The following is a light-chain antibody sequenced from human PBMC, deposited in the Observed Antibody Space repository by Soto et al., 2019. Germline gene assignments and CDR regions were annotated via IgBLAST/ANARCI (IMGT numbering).Light chain of an antibody. CDR3: AAWDDSLNGYV. V-gene: IGLV1-36*01. Sequence: QSVLTQPPSVSEAPRQRVTISCSGSSSNIGNNAVSWYQHLPGKAPKLLIYYDDLLSSGVSDRFSGSKSVTSASLAISGLQSEDEADYYCAAWDDSLNGYVFGTGTKLTVL. CDR2: YDD. CDR1: SSNIGNNA. J-gene: IGLJ1*01.